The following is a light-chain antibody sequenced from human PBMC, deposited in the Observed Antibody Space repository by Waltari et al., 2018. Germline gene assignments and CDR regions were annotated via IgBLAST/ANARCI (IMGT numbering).Light chain of an antibody. Sequence: EIVMTQSPATLSVSPGESATLSCRASQSVSRNLAWYQQKPGQAPRLLIYEASTRATGIPARFSGSGSGTEFTLTISSLQSEDFAVYYCQQRTDWPPNPFGQGTRLEIK. CDR1: QSVSRN. V-gene: IGKV3-15*01. CDR2: EAS. J-gene: IGKJ5*01. CDR3: QQRTDWPPNP.